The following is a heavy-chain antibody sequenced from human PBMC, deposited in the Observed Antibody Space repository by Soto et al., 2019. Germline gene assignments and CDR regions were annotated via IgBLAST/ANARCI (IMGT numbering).Heavy chain of an antibody. CDR1: GGSFSGYY. CDR2: INHSGST. Sequence: SETLSLTCAVYGGSFSGYYWSWIRQPPGKGLEWIGEINHSGSTNYNPSLKSRVTISVDTSKNQFSLKLSSVTAADTAVYYCASNERTYYGSGSLQDYWGQGTLVTVSS. V-gene: IGHV4-34*01. J-gene: IGHJ4*02. CDR3: ASNERTYYGSGSLQDY. D-gene: IGHD3-10*01.